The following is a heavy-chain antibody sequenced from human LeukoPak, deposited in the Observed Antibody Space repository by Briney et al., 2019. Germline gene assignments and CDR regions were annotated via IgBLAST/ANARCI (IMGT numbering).Heavy chain of an antibody. CDR2: IYYSGST. V-gene: IGHV4-59*08. CDR3: ARQVTHKAAAGTWYFDY. Sequence: SETLSLTCTVSGGSISSYYWSWVRQPPGKGLEWIGYIYYSGSTNYNPSLKSRVTISVDTSKNQFSLKLSSVTAADTAVYYCARQVTHKAAAGTWYFDYWGQGTLVTVSS. CDR1: GGSISSYY. J-gene: IGHJ4*02. D-gene: IGHD6-13*01.